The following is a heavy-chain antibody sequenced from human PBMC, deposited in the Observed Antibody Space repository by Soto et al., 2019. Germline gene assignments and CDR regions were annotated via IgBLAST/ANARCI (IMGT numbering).Heavy chain of an antibody. CDR1: GGSISSGGYY. CDR3: ARDLASGGNAFDI. J-gene: IGHJ3*02. D-gene: IGHD2-15*01. Sequence: SETLSLTCTVSGGSISSGGYYWSWIRQHPGKGLECIGYIYYSGSSYYNPSLKSRVTISVDTSKNQFSLWLSSVTAADTAVYFCARDLASGGNAFDIWGQGTMVT. V-gene: IGHV4-31*03. CDR2: IYYSGSS.